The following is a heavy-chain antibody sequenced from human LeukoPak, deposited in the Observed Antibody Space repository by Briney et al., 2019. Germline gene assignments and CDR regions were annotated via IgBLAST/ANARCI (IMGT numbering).Heavy chain of an antibody. J-gene: IGHJ5*02. CDR2: IWYDGSNK. V-gene: IGHV3-33*01. Sequence: PGGSLRLSCAASGFTFSSYGMHWVRQAPGKGLEWVAVIWYDGSNKNYADSVKGRFAISRDNSENMLYLQMNNLRAEDTAVYYCARDGYSGSFYDHWGQGTLVTVSS. CDR1: GFTFSSYG. D-gene: IGHD1-26*01. CDR3: ARDGYSGSFYDH.